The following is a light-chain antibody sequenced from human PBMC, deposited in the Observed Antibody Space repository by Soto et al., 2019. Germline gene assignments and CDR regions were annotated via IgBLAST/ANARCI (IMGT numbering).Light chain of an antibody. J-gene: IGKJ5*01. V-gene: IGKV3-20*01. CDR1: QSVSSSS. Sequence: EMVLTQSPGTLSLSQGERATLSCRASQSVSSSSLGWYQQKPGQAPRLLIYGASSRATGIPDRFSGSGSGTDFSLTISRLEPEEFALDYCQHHDSVPITFGHRTGLEIK. CDR3: QHHDSVPIT. CDR2: GAS.